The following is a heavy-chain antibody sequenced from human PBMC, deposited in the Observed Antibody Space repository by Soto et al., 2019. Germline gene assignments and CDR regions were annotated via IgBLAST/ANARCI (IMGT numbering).Heavy chain of an antibody. Sequence: ASVKVSCKASGYTFTSSGISWVGQGAGQGLEWMGWISAYNGKTNYAQKLQGRVTMTTDTSTSTANMELRSLRSDDTAVYYCARVKTLTKQVLGGSYYGMKGWGRGTRGTV. D-gene: IGHD3-16*01. CDR2: ISAYNGKT. J-gene: IGHJ6*01. CDR1: GYTFTSSG. CDR3: ARVKTLTKQVLGGSYYGMKG. V-gene: IGHV1-18*01.